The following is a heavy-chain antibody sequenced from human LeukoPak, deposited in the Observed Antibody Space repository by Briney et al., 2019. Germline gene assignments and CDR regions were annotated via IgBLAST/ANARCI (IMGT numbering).Heavy chain of an antibody. J-gene: IGHJ4*02. CDR1: GFTFRRYA. CDR2: ISGSGDNT. D-gene: IGHD5-12*01. Sequence: GGSLRLSCAASGFTFRRYAMSWVRQAPGKGLEWVSGISGSGDNTHYGDPAKGRFTISRDNSKNTLYLQMNSLRAEDTAVYYCAKAVVATITGFDSWGQGTLVTVSS. V-gene: IGHV3-23*01. CDR3: AKAVVATITGFDS.